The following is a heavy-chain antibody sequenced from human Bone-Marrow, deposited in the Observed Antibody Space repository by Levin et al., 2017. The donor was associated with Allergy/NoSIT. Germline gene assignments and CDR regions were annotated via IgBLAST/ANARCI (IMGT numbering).Heavy chain of an antibody. CDR3: TRDACSTSCSYDD. CDR1: GFTFNGYW. Sequence: PSGGSLRLSCAASGFTFNGYWMHWVRQAPGQGLVWVSRINTNGRSTNYADSVKGRFTISRDNAKNTVSLQMNSLRADDTGIYYCTRDACSTSCSYDDWGQGTLVTVSS. V-gene: IGHV3-74*01. J-gene: IGHJ4*02. D-gene: IGHD2-2*01. CDR2: INTNGRST.